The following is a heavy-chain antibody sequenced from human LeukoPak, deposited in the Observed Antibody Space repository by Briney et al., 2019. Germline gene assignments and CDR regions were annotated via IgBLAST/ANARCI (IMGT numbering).Heavy chain of an antibody. J-gene: IGHJ5*02. CDR2: IYYSGST. CDR3: ARHTRTTVTTNWFDP. Sequence: SGTLSLTCTVSGGSISSSSYYWGWIRQPPGKGLEWIGSIYYSGSTYYNPSLKSRVTISVDTSKNQFSLKLSSVTAADTAVYYRARHTRTTVTTNWFDPWGQGTLVTVSS. D-gene: IGHD4-17*01. V-gene: IGHV4-39*01. CDR1: GGSISSSSYY.